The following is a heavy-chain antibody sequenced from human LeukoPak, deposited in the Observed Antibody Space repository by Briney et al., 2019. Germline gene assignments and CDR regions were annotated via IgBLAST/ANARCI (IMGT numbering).Heavy chain of an antibody. V-gene: IGHV3-30*04. D-gene: IGHD2-15*01. CDR2: ISYDGSNK. CDR1: GFTFSSYA. Sequence: GGSLRLSCAASGFTFSSYAMHWVRQAPGKGLEWVAVISYDGSNKYYADSVKGRFTISRDNSKNTLYLQMNSLRAEDTAVYYCARDYRYCSGGSCNHVDTAMGLPGYWGQGTLVTVPS. CDR3: ARDYRYCSGGSCNHVDTAMGLPGY. J-gene: IGHJ4*02.